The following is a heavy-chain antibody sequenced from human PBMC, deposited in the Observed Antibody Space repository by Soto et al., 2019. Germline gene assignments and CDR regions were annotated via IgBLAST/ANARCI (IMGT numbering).Heavy chain of an antibody. CDR3: ARTPGIAVAITVFDY. J-gene: IGHJ4*02. CDR2: TYYRSKWYN. CDR1: GDSVSSNSAA. Sequence: SQTLSLTCAISGDSVSSNSAAWNWIRQSPSRGLEWLGRTYYRSKWYNDYAVSVKSRITINPDTSKNRFSLQLNSVTPEDTAVYYCARTPGIAVAITVFDYWGQGTLVTVSS. V-gene: IGHV6-1*01. D-gene: IGHD6-19*01.